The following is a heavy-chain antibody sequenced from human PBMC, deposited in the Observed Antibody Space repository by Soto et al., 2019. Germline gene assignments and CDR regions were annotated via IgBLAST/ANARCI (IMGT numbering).Heavy chain of an antibody. CDR2: ISASGGTT. J-gene: IGHJ4*02. CDR3: AKDPASRSPYYFDY. Sequence: PGGSLGLSCTACGFTFSSYALSWVRQAPGKGLEWVPVISASGGTTYYEDPVKGRFTNHRDNTRNTLYLQLDSLRAEDTALYYCAKDPASRSPYYFDYWGQGTLVTVSS. D-gene: IGHD2-2*01. CDR1: GFTFSSYA. V-gene: IGHV3-23*01.